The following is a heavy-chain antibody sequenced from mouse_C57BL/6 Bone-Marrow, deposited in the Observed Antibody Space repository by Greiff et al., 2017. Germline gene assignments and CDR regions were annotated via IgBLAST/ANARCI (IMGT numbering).Heavy chain of an antibody. J-gene: IGHJ2*01. CDR1: GFTFSNYW. Sequence: EVKVEESGGGLVQPGGSMKLSCVASGFTFSNYWMNWVRQSPEKGLEWVAQIRLKSDNYATHYAESVKGRFTISRDDSKSSVYLQMNNLRAEDTGIYYCTGGTPDYWGQGTTLTVSS. D-gene: IGHD3-3*01. CDR3: TGGTPDY. V-gene: IGHV6-3*01. CDR2: IRLKSDNYAT.